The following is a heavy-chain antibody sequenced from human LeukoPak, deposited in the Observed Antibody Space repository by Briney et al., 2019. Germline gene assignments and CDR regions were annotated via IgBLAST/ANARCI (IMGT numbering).Heavy chain of an antibody. D-gene: IGHD2-15*01. CDR3: ARDGVEVVSGVIYWYFDL. CDR2: IYNTGRT. J-gene: IGHJ2*01. CDR1: GDSISSPRSY. V-gene: IGHV4-61*02. Sequence: SETLSLTCTVSGDSISSPRSYWSWVRQPAGKGLEWIGRIYNTGRTNYNPSLKSRVVISVDKSKNHFSLNLSSVTAADTARYYCARDGVEVVSGVIYWYFDLWGRGTLVSVSS.